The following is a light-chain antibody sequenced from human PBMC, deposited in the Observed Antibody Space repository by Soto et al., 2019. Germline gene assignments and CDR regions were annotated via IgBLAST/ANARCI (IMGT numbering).Light chain of an antibody. CDR1: SSNIGGNS. CDR2: DDN. J-gene: IGLJ1*01. CDR3: GSWDSSLGAYV. Sequence: QSVLTQPPSVSAAPGQKVTISCSGSSSNIGGNSVSWYQQLPGTAPKLLIYDDNKRPSGIPDRFSGSKSGTSATLGITGFHTGDEADYYCGSWDSSLGAYVFGTGTKVTVL. V-gene: IGLV1-51*01.